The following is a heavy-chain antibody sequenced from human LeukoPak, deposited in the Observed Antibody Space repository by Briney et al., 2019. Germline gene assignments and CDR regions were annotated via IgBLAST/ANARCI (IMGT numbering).Heavy chain of an antibody. CDR2: ISSSSSYI. CDR3: ARGYSSGWYDSYYYYYMDV. J-gene: IGHJ6*03. CDR1: GFTFSSYS. D-gene: IGHD6-19*01. V-gene: IGHV3-21*01. Sequence: GGSLRLSCAASGFTFSSYSMNWVRQAPGKGLEWVSSISSSSSYIYYADSVKGRFTISRDNAKNSLYLQMNSLRAEDTAVYYCARGYSSGWYDSYYYYYMDVWGKGTTVTISS.